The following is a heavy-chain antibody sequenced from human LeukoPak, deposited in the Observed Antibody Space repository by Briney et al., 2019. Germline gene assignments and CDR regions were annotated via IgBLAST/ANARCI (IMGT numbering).Heavy chain of an antibody. CDR3: AHSINSSSFYFQH. D-gene: IGHD6-6*01. Sequence: ASVKVSCKVSGYTFTGYYMHWVRQAPGQGLEWMGWINPNSGGTNYAQKFQGRVTMTRDTSISTAYMELSRLRSDDTAVYYCAHSINSSSFYFQHWGQGTLVTVSS. CDR1: GYTFTGYY. CDR2: INPNSGGT. V-gene: IGHV1-2*02. J-gene: IGHJ1*01.